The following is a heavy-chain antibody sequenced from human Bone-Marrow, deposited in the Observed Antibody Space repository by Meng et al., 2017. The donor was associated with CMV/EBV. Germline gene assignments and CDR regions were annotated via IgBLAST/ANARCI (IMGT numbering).Heavy chain of an antibody. CDR2: FDPEDGET. J-gene: IGHJ4*02. CDR3: ATQSTARGPHFDY. Sequence: ASVKGSCKVSGYTLTELSMHWVRQAPGKGLEWMGGFDPEDGETIYAQKFHGRVTMTEDTSTDTAYMELSSLSSEDTAVYYYATQSTARGPHFDYWGQGTLVTVSS. D-gene: IGHD5-18*01. V-gene: IGHV1-24*01. CDR1: GYTLTELS.